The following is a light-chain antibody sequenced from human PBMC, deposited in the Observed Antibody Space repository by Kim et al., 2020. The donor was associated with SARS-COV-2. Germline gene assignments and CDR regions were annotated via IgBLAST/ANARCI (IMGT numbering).Light chain of an antibody. Sequence: RVTISCTGSSSNIGAGYAVHWYQQLPGTAPKLLIYDNTNRPSGVPDRFSGSKSGTSASLAITGLQAEDEADYYCQSYDSSLSGYVFGTGTQLTVL. J-gene: IGLJ1*01. CDR2: DNT. CDR1: SSNIGAGYA. CDR3: QSYDSSLSGYV. V-gene: IGLV1-40*01.